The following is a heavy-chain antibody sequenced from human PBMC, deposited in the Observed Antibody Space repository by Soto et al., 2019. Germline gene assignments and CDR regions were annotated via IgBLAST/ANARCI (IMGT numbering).Heavy chain of an antibody. Sequence: XLSXAASXXXXXSXXMHWVRXAPGKGLMWVSRINNDGSSTTYADSVKGRFTISRDNAKNTLYLQMNSLRADDTAVYYCARPTYYYDSSGPPAYWGQGTLVTSPQ. V-gene: IGHV3-74*01. CDR3: ARPTYYYDSSGPPAY. CDR2: INNDGSST. J-gene: IGHJ4*02. D-gene: IGHD3-22*01. CDR1: XXXXXSXX.